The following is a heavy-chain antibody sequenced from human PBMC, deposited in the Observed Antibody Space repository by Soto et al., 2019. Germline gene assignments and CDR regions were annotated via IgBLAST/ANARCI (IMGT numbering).Heavy chain of an antibody. Sequence: TSETLSLTCTVSGGSISSYYWSWIRQPPGKGLEWIGYIYYSGSTNYNPSLKSRVTISVDTSKNQFSLKLSSVTAADTAVYYCARTTGYYVYYYYYMDVWGKGTTVTVSS. J-gene: IGHJ6*03. V-gene: IGHV4-59*01. CDR2: IYYSGST. CDR1: GGSISSYY. CDR3: ARTTGYYVYYYYYMDV. D-gene: IGHD3-9*01.